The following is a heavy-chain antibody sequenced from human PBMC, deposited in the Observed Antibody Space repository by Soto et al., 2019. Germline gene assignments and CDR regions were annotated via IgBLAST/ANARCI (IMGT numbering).Heavy chain of an antibody. CDR3: ARKKYGSGSYSFDY. CDR2: IGGSSSTI. Sequence: EVQLVESGGGLVQPGGSLRLSCAGSGFTFSYYSMNWVRQAPGKGLEWVSYIGGSSSTIYYADSVMGRFAISRDNAKNSLYLQMNSLRDEDTAVYYWARKKYGSGSYSFDYWGQGTLVTVSS. V-gene: IGHV3-48*02. J-gene: IGHJ4*02. D-gene: IGHD3-10*01. CDR1: GFTFSYYS.